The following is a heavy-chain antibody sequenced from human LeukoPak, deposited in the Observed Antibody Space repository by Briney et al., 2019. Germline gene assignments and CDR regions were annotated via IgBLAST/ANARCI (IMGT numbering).Heavy chain of an antibody. J-gene: IGHJ6*03. CDR1: GFTFSSYW. V-gene: IGHV3-7*01. D-gene: IGHD3-10*01. CDR3: ARGGGGSGTYFGFYDYYYMDV. CDR2: IKQDGSEK. Sequence: QPGGSLRLSCAASGFTFSSYWMSWVRQAPGKGLEWVANIKQDGSEKYYVDSVKGRFTISRDNAKNSLYLQMNSLRAEDTAVFYCARGGGGSGTYFGFYDYYYMDVWGKGTTVTISS.